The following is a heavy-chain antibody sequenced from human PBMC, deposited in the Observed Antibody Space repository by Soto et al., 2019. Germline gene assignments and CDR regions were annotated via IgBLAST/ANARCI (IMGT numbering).Heavy chain of an antibody. CDR2: IHHSGST. CDR3: ARGSFASNFDY. J-gene: IGHJ4*02. D-gene: IGHD2-2*01. V-gene: IGHV4-4*02. Sequence: QVQLQESGPGLVKPSGTLSLTCTVSGGSIISTNWWSWVRQSPGKGLEWIGEIHHSGSTNFNPSLKSXXTXSXXKPKNRFSLKLTSVTAADTAIYYCARGSFASNFDYWGQGTLVTVSS. CDR1: GGSIISTNW.